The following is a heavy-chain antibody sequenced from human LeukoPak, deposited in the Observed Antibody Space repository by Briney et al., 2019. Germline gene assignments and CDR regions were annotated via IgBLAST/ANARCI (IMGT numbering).Heavy chain of an antibody. D-gene: IGHD2-21*02. CDR2: ISAYNGNT. V-gene: IGHV1-18*04. CDR1: GYTITSYG. Sequence: GASVKVSCKASGYTITSYGISWVRQAPGQGLEWMGWISAYNGNTNYAQKLQGRVTMTTDTSTSTAYMELRSLRSDDTAVYYCAGCASGDLDAFDIWGQGTMVTVSS. J-gene: IGHJ3*02. CDR3: AGCASGDLDAFDI.